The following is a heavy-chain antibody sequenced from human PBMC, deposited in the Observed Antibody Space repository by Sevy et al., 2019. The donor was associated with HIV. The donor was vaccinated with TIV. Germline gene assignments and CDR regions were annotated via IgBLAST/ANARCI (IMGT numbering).Heavy chain of an antibody. CDR2: INQNGTEI. D-gene: IGHD4-4*01. V-gene: IGHV3-7*01. CDR1: GFTFRNYW. CDR3: AINSVYGLDA. Sequence: GGSLRLSCVVSGFTFRNYWMSWVRQAPGKGLEWVANINQNGTEIYSVDSVKGRFTFSRDNTKNSVYLQMNSLRAEDTAIYYCAINSVYGLDAWGQGTTVTVSS. J-gene: IGHJ6*02.